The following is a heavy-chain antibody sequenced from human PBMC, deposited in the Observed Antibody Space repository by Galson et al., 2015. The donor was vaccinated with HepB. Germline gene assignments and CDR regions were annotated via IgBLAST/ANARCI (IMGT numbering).Heavy chain of an antibody. V-gene: IGHV3-30*18. CDR2: ISYDGSNK. CDR3: AKIWGTFEGRTTVENYYYYGMDV. Sequence: SLRLSCAASGFTFSSYGMHWVRQAPGKGLEWVAVISYDGSNKYYADSVKGRFTISRDNSKNTLYLQMNSLRAEDTAVYYCAKIWGTFEGRTTVENYYYYGMDVWGQGTTVTVSS. J-gene: IGHJ6*02. D-gene: IGHD4-11*01. CDR1: GFTFSSYG.